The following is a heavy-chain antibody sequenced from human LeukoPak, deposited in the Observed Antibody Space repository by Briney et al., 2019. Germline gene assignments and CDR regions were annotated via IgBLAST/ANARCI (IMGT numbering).Heavy chain of an antibody. J-gene: IGHJ4*02. V-gene: IGHV1-69*05. CDR2: IIPIFGTA. D-gene: IGHD3-3*01. CDR3: AREDFWSGYFDY. CDR1: GGTFSSYA. Sequence: SVKVSCKASGGTFSSYAISWVRQAPGQGLEWMGGIIPIFGTANYAQKFQGRVTITTDESTSTAYMELSSLRSEDTAVYYCAREDFWSGYFDYWGQGTLVTVSS.